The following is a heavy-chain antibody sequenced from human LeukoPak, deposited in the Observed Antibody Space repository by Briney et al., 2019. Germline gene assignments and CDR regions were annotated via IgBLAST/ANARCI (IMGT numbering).Heavy chain of an antibody. CDR1: GGTFSSYA. CDR2: IIPIFGTA. V-gene: IGHV1-69*05. Sequence: SVKVSCKASGGTFSSYAISWVRQVPGQGLEWMGGIIPIFGTANYAQKFQGRFTITTDESTNTAYMELSSLRFEDAAVYYCARGDNNGWYSDYWGQGTLVTVSS. D-gene: IGHD6-19*01. CDR3: ARGDNNGWYSDY. J-gene: IGHJ4*02.